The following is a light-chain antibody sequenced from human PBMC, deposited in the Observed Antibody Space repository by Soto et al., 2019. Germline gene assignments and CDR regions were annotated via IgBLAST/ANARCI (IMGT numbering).Light chain of an antibody. Sequence: QSVLTQPASVSGPPGQSITISCTGTSSDVGGYNYVSWYQQHPGKAPKLMIYDVSNRPSGVSNHFSGSKSGNTASLTISGLQAEDDAYYYCSSCTSTSTLVVVGGGTQRTVL. CDR2: DVS. V-gene: IGLV2-14*03. CDR1: SSDVGGYNY. CDR3: SSCTSTSTLVV. J-gene: IGLJ2*01.